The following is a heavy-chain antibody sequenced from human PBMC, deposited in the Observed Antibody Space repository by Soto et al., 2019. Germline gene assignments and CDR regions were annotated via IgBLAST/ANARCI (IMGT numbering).Heavy chain of an antibody. CDR2: IVVGSGNT. J-gene: IGHJ3*02. CDR1: GFTFTSSA. Sequence: SVKVSCKASGFTFTSSAVQWVRQARGQRLEWIGWIVVGSGNTNYAQKFQERVTITRDMSTSTAYMELSSLGSEDTAVYYCAAAYGSGSYYAFDIWGQGTMVTVSS. D-gene: IGHD3-10*01. V-gene: IGHV1-58*01. CDR3: AAAYGSGSYYAFDI.